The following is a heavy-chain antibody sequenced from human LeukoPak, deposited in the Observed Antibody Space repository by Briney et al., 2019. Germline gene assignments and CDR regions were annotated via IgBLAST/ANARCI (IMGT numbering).Heavy chain of an antibody. D-gene: IGHD3-10*01. CDR1: GFTFSSYE. J-gene: IGHJ4*02. CDR3: ARASLYGSGSYYSDY. Sequence: GGSLRLSCAASGFTFSSYEMNWVRQAPGKGLEWVSYISSSGSTIYYADSVKGRFTISRDNSKNTLYLQMNSLRAEDTAVYYCARASLYGSGSYYSDYWGQGTLVTVSS. V-gene: IGHV3-48*03. CDR2: ISSSGSTI.